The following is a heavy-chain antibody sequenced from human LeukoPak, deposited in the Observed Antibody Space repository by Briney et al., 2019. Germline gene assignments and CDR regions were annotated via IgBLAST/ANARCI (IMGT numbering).Heavy chain of an antibody. CDR1: GFTFSSYS. D-gene: IGHD3-22*01. V-gene: IGHV3-66*01. CDR2: IYSGGST. CDR3: ARYNYHHRRGYYRD. J-gene: IGHJ4*02. Sequence: PGGSLRLSCAASGFTFSSYSMSWVRQAPGKGLECVSGIYSGGSTFLGGSVKGRFNILRRNFQKTLVFQMNSLRGEDTAVYYCARYNYHHRRGYYRDWGQGTLVTVSS.